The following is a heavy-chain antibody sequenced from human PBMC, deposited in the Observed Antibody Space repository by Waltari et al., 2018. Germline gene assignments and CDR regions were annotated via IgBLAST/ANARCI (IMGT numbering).Heavy chain of an antibody. CDR2: ISGYGGST. D-gene: IGHD6-19*01. V-gene: IGHV3-23*04. CDR3: AKDLGAVAGNFDY. J-gene: IGHJ4*02. Sequence: EVQLVESGGGLVQPGGSLSLSCAAPGFTFSSDAMSWARQAQGKGVGWVSAISGYGGSTYYADSVKGRFTISRDNSKNTLYLQMNSLRAEDTAVYYCAKDLGAVAGNFDYWGQGTLVTVSS. CDR1: GFTFSSDA.